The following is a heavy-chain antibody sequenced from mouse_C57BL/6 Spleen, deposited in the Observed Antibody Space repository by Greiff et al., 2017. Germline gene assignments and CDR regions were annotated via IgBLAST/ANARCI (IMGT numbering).Heavy chain of an antibody. Sequence: VKPGASVKISCKASGYTFTDYYINWVKQRPGQGLEWLGWIFPGSGSTYYNEKFKGKATLTVDKSSSTAYMLLSSLTSEDSAVYFCARRDYYGYAMDYWGQGTSVTVSS. D-gene: IGHD1-1*01. V-gene: IGHV1-75*01. CDR3: ARRDYYGYAMDY. J-gene: IGHJ4*01. CDR2: IFPGSGST. CDR1: GYTFTDYY.